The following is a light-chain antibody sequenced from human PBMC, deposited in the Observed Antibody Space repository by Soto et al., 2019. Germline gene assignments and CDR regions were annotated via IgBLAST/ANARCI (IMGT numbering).Light chain of an antibody. J-gene: IGLJ2*01. CDR3: MLYMGGGLVV. CDR1: SGSVSTPYY. Sequence: QTVVTQEPSFSVSPGGTVTLPCGLTSGSVSTPYYPSWYQQTPGQAPRTLIYSTNIRSSGVPDRFSGSILGNKAALTITGAQADDESDYHCMLYMGGGLVVFGGGTKLTVL. V-gene: IGLV8-61*01. CDR2: STN.